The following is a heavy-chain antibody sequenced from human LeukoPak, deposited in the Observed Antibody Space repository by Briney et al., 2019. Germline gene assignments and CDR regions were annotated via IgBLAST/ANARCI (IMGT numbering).Heavy chain of an antibody. J-gene: IGHJ4*02. CDR1: GFTFSSYA. Sequence: GGSLKLSCSASGFTFSSYAMHWVRQAPGKGLEYVSAISSNGGSTYYADSVKGRFTISRDNSKNTLYLQMSSLRAEDTAVYYCVKDNELLLHATDYWGQGTLVTVSS. D-gene: IGHD2-15*01. V-gene: IGHV3-64D*06. CDR3: VKDNELLLHATDY. CDR2: ISSNGGST.